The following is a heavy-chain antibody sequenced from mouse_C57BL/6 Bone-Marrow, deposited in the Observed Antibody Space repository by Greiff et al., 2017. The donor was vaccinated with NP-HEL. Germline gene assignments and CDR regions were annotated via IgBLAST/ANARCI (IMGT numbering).Heavy chain of an antibody. D-gene: IGHD2-2*01. V-gene: IGHV5-4*03. CDR3: ARRWFYFDY. Sequence: EVNVVESGGGLVKPGGSLKLSCAASGFTFSSYAMSWVRQTPEKRLEWVATISDGGRYTYYPDNVKGRFTISRDNAKNNLYLQMSHLKSEDTAMYYCARRWFYFDYWGQGTTLTVSS. J-gene: IGHJ2*01. CDR2: ISDGGRYT. CDR1: GFTFSSYA.